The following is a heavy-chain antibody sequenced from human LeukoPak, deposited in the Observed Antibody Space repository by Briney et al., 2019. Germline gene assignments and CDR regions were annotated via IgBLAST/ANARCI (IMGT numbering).Heavy chain of an antibody. CDR1: GFTFSSYG. J-gene: IGHJ3*02. D-gene: IGHD3-22*01. Sequence: GGSLRLSCAASGFTFSSYGMHWVRQAPGKGLEWVAVIWYDGSNKYYADSVKGRFTISRDNSKNTLYLQMNSLRAEDTAVYYCARKYYDSSGYWGRDDAFDIWGQGTMVTVSS. CDR3: ARKYYDSSGYWGRDDAFDI. V-gene: IGHV3-33*01. CDR2: IWYDGSNK.